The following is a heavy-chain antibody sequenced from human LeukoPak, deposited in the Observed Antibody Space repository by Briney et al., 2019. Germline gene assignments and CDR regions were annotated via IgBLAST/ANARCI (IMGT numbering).Heavy chain of an antibody. J-gene: IGHJ3*02. D-gene: IGHD2/OR15-2a*01. Sequence: PSETLSLTCTVSGGSITSDHWNWIRQPPGKGLEWIGCIYYSGNTYYNPSLKSRVTISVDMSKNQFSLRLTSVTAADTAVYYCARKNDFDIWGQGTLVTASS. CDR1: GGSITSDH. CDR3: ARKNDFDI. CDR2: IYYSGNT. V-gene: IGHV4-59*01.